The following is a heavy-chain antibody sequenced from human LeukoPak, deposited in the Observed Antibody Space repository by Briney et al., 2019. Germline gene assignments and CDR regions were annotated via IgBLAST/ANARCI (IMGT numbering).Heavy chain of an antibody. J-gene: IGHJ5*02. CDR2: MNPNSGNT. CDR3: ARGIIAARRGSWFDP. V-gene: IGHV1-8*03. D-gene: IGHD6-6*01. Sequence: ASVKVSCKASGYTFTNYDINWVRQATGQGLEWMEWMNPNSGNTGYAQNFQGRVTITRNTSISTAYMELSSLRSEDTAVYYCARGIIAARRGSWFDPWGQGTLVTVSS. CDR1: GYTFTNYD.